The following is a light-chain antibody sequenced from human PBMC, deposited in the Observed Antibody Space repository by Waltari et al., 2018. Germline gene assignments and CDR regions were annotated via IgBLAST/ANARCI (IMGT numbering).Light chain of an antibody. V-gene: IGKV3-11*01. CDR3: QQRSYWPPFT. Sequence: EIVLTQSPATLSLSPGETATLSCRASQSLNNFLACNQQKPGQAPRLVIYDTSNRATGIPARFTGSGTGTDFTLTISGLEPEDSAVYYCQQRSYWPPFTFGQGTKLEMK. CDR1: QSLNNF. CDR2: DTS. J-gene: IGKJ2*01.